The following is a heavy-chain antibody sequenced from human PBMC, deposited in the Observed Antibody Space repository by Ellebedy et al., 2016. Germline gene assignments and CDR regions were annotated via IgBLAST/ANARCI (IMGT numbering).Heavy chain of an antibody. D-gene: IGHD1-26*01. CDR1: GFTFSSYW. CDR2: IKQDGSET. J-gene: IGHJ4*02. V-gene: IGHV3-7*01. Sequence: GEFLKISCVASGFTFSSYWMSWVRQASGKGLEWVADIKQDGSETHYMDSVKGRFTISRDNARDSLYLEMTSLRVEDTGVYYCATQWELYDWGQGTLVTVSS. CDR3: ATQWELYD.